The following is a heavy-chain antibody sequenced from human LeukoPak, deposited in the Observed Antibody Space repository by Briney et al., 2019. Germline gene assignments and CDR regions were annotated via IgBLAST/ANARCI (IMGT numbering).Heavy chain of an antibody. CDR1: GFTFSGSA. J-gene: IGHJ3*02. CDR3: TTPSYDSSGYYYVRDAFDI. D-gene: IGHD3-22*01. CDR2: IRSKANSYAT. V-gene: IGHV3-73*01. Sequence: GGSLRLSCAASGFTFSGSAMHWVRQASGKGLEWVGRIRSKANSYATAYAASVKGRFTISRDDSKNTAYLQMNSLKTEDTAVYYCTTPSYDSSGYYYVRDAFDIWGQGTMVTVSS.